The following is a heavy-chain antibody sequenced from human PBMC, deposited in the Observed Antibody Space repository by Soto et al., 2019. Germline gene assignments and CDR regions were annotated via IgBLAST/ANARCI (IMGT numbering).Heavy chain of an antibody. Sequence: QGQLVQSGAEVKKPGASVNVSCKASGYTFTDFGITWVRQAPGQGLEWMGWITAYNGNTNYAQKVQGRVTMTTDTSTSTAYMELRSLRSDDTAVYYCARDSGNLGNWAYFFDYWGQGTLVTVSS. V-gene: IGHV1-18*01. CDR2: ITAYNGNT. CDR3: ARDSGNLGNWAYFFDY. J-gene: IGHJ4*02. D-gene: IGHD7-27*01. CDR1: GYTFTDFG.